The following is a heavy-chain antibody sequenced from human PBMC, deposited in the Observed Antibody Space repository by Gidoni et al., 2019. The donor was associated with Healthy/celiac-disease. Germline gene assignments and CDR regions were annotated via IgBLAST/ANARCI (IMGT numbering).Heavy chain of an antibody. Sequence: QVQLQQWGAGLLKPSETLSLTCAVYGGSISGYYWSWIRQPPGKGLEWIGEINHSGSTNYNPSLKSRVTISVDTSKNQFSLKLSSVTAADTAVYYCARDTYSSSWTDYYYYGMDVWGQGTTVTVSS. V-gene: IGHV4-34*01. CDR2: INHSGST. D-gene: IGHD6-13*01. CDR1: GGSISGYY. CDR3: ARDTYSSSWTDYYYYGMDV. J-gene: IGHJ6*02.